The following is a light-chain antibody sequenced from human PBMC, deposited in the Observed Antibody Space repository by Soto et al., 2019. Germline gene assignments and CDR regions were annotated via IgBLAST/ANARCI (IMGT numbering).Light chain of an antibody. J-gene: IGKJ5*01. V-gene: IGKV3-20*01. CDR1: QSVSSY. CDR3: QLYSTSLFT. CDR2: GAS. Sequence: EIVLTQSPCTLSLSPGERAPLSCRASQSVSSYLAWYQQKPGQAPRLLIYGASSRATGIPDRFSGSGYGTDFTLTISRLEPEDFAVYYCQLYSTSLFTFAQGTRLEIK.